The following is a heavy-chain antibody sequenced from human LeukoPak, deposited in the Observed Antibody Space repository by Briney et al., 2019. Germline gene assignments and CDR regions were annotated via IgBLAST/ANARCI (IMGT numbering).Heavy chain of an antibody. V-gene: IGHV1-69*01. CDR2: IIPIFGTA. CDR1: GGTFSSYA. Sequence: SVKVSCKASGGTFSSYAISWVRQAPGQGLEWMGGIIPIFGTANYAQKFQGRVTITADESTSTAYMELSSLRSEDTAVYYCAKDPPTHGRTYYYDSSGYKGDYWGQGTLVTVSS. D-gene: IGHD3-22*01. J-gene: IGHJ4*02. CDR3: AKDPPTHGRTYYYDSSGYKGDY.